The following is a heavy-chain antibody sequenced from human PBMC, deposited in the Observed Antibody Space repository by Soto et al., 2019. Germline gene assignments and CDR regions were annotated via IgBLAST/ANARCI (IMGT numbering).Heavy chain of an antibody. V-gene: IGHV5-10-1*01. CDR3: ARSIIAVAAYDAFDI. J-gene: IGHJ3*02. D-gene: IGHD6-19*01. CDR1: GGKVTSYW. CDR2: IDPSDSYT. Sequence: AVTISGEGCGGKVTSYWSSWVRQKTGKGLEWMGRIDPSDSYTNYSPSFQGHVTISADKSISTAYLQWSSLKASDTAMYYCARSIIAVAAYDAFDILGQGTMVPGFS.